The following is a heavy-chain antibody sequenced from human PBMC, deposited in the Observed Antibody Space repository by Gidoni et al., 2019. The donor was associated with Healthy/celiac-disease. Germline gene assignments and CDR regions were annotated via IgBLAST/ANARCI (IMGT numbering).Heavy chain of an antibody. CDR1: GGSISSGSYY. CDR2: IYTSGST. Sequence: QVQLQESGPGLVKPSQTLSLTCTVSGGSISSGSYYWSWLRQPAGKGLEWIGRIYTSGSTNYNPSLKSRVTISVDTSKNQFSLKLSSVTAADTAVYYCARGGRGYDFWSGYLAYWGQGTLVTVSS. V-gene: IGHV4-61*02. CDR3: ARGGRGYDFWSGYLAY. D-gene: IGHD3-3*01. J-gene: IGHJ4*02.